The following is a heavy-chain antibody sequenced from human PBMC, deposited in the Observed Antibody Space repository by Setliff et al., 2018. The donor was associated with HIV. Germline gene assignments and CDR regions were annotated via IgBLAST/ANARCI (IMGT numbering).Heavy chain of an antibody. CDR2: ICYSGTT. V-gene: IGHV4-31*03. Sequence: TLSLTCTVSGASISSGGFYWNWIRQHPGKGLEWIGFICYSGTTYYNPSLKSRVTISVDTPKNQFSLKLNSVTAADTAVYYCARGNDRNGYYINWFDPWGQGTLVTVSS. CDR3: ARGNDRNGYYINWFDP. CDR1: GASISSGGFY. J-gene: IGHJ5*02. D-gene: IGHD3-22*01.